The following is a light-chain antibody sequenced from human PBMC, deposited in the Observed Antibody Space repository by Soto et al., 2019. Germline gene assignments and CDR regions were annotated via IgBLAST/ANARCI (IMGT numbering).Light chain of an antibody. CDR1: QSVLYSSNNKNY. CDR2: WGF. J-gene: IGKJ1*01. CDR3: HHYYGSPPRT. V-gene: IGKV4-1*01. Sequence: DIVMTQSPDSLAVSLGERATINCKSSQSVLYSSNNKNYLAWYQQKPGQSPKLLISWGFIRESGVPDRFSGSGSGTDFTLTISSLQDEDVAVYYCHHYYGSPPRTFGQGTKVEIK.